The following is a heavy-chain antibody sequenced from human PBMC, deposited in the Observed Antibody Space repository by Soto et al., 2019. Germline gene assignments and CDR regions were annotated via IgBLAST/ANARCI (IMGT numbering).Heavy chain of an antibody. CDR1: GFTFSRYG. CDR2: ISYDGGDK. J-gene: IGHJ4*02. V-gene: IGHV3-30*18. D-gene: IGHD6-25*01. Sequence: GGSLRLSCAASGFTFSRYGMHWVRQAPGKGLEWVAVISYDGGDKHYADSVKGRFTISRGNSKNTLYLQMNSLRAEDRAVYYCGKDADQGAASCYFDHWGQGTLVTVSS. CDR3: GKDADQGAASCYFDH.